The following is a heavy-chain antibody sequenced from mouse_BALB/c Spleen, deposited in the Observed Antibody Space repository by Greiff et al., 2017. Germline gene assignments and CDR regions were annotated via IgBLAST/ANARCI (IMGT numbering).Heavy chain of an antibody. D-gene: IGHD2-4*01. CDR1: GFTFSSYG. V-gene: IGHV5-6*01. Sequence: EVQLVESGGDLVKPGGSLKLSCAASGFTFSSYGMSWVRQTPDKRLEWVATISSGGSYTYYPDSVKGRFTISRDNAKNTLYLQMSSLKSEDTAMYYCARQKSDYWTPFAYWGQGTLVTVSA. CDR3: ARQKSDYWTPFAY. CDR2: ISSGGSYT. J-gene: IGHJ3*01.